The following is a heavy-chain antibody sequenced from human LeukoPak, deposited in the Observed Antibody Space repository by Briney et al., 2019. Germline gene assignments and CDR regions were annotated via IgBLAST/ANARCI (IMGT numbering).Heavy chain of an antibody. V-gene: IGHV4-4*07. J-gene: IGHJ4*02. D-gene: IGHD3-10*01. CDR3: ARDPRVAYYGSLYYFDY. CDR2: IYTSGTI. Sequence: PSETLSLTCTVSGGSMNHYHWSWIRQPAGRGLEWIGHIYTSGTINYNPSLKSRVTISIDTSKNQFSLKLSSVTAADTAVYYCARDPRVAYYGSLYYFDYWGQGTLVTVSS. CDR1: GGSMNHYH.